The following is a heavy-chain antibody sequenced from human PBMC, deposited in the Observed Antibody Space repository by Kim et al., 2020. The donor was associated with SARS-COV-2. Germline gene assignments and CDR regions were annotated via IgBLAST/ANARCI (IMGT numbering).Heavy chain of an antibody. V-gene: IGHV3-30*07. CDR3: AREKTQQLDSELTYYFDY. J-gene: IGHJ4*02. D-gene: IGHD6-13*01. Sequence: KGRFTISRDNSKNTLYLQMNSLRAEDTAVYYCAREKTQQLDSELTYYFDYWGQGTLVTVSS.